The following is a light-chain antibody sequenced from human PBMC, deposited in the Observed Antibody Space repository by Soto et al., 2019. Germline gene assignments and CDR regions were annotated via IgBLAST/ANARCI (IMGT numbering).Light chain of an antibody. CDR1: QGISNY. CDR3: QQRSNWPPTWT. Sequence: DIQMTQSPSTLSGSVGDRVTITCRASQGISNYLAWYQQKPGKVPKLLIYAASNRATGIPARFSGSGSGTDFTLTISSLEPEDFAVYYCQQRSNWPPTWTFGQGTKVDIK. J-gene: IGKJ1*01. V-gene: IGKV1-27*01. CDR2: AAS.